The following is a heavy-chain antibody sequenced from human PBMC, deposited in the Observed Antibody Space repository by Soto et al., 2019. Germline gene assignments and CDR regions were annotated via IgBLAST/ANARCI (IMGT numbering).Heavy chain of an antibody. D-gene: IGHD6-13*01. CDR3: ARDQVYISSWSLWNYYYYYGMDG. J-gene: IGHJ6*01. Sequence: PSETLSLTCTVSGRPISSYYWSWIRQPPGKGLEWIGYIYYSGSTNYNPSLKSRVTISVDTSKNQFSLKLSSVIAADTAVYYCARDQVYISSWSLWNYYYYYGMDGLGQGTTVTVS. V-gene: IGHV4-59*01. CDR1: GRPISSYY. CDR2: IYYSGST.